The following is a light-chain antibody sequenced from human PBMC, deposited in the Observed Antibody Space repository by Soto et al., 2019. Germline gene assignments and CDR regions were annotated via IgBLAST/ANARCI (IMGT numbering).Light chain of an antibody. Sequence: QSSLTQPRSVSGSPGQSVTISCTGTSSDVGGYNYVSWYQQHPGKAPKLMIYDVSKRPSGVPDRFSGSKSGNTASLTISGLQAEDEADYYCCSYAVSYTLEVFGTGTKLTVL. V-gene: IGLV2-11*01. CDR3: CSYAVSYTLEV. CDR1: SSDVGGYNY. CDR2: DVS. J-gene: IGLJ1*01.